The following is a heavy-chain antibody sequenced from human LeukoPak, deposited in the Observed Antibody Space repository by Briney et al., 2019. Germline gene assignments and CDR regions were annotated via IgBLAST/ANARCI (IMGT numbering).Heavy chain of an antibody. CDR2: IHYSGST. J-gene: IGHJ4*02. CDR1: SYSISSGYY. V-gene: IGHV4-38-2*02. D-gene: IGHD6-19*01. Sequence: SETLSLTCTVSSYSISSGYYWGWIRQPPGKGLEWIGYIHYSGSTNYNPSLRSRVTVSVDTSKNQISLKLSSVTAADTAVYYCASTLQWLAFDYWGQGTLVTVSS. CDR3: ASTLQWLAFDY.